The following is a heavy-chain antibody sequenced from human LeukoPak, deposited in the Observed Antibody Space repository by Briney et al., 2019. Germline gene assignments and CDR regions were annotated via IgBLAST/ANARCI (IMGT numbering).Heavy chain of an antibody. J-gene: IGHJ5*02. CDR3: ARESGLNWSDP. Sequence: PSQTLSLTCTVSGGSISSGGYYWSWIRQPPGKGLEWIGYIYHSGSTSYNPSLKSRVTISVDTSKNQFSLRLTAVTAADTAVYFCARESGLNWSDPWGQGTLVTVSS. CDR2: IYHSGST. CDR1: GGSISSGGYY. V-gene: IGHV4-30-2*01. D-gene: IGHD3/OR15-3a*01.